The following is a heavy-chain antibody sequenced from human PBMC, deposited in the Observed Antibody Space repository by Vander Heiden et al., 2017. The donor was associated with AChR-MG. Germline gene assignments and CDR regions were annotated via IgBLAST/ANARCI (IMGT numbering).Heavy chain of an antibody. CDR2: ISYEGSNK. V-gene: IGHV3-30-3*01. CDR1: GFSFSSFA. D-gene: IGHD3-10*01. Sequence: VQLVESGRGLAPPGRSLRLSCAASGFSFSSFAMDGVRQAPGKGLEWVAVISYEGSNKYYADSVKGRFTISRDNSKNTLYLQMNSLRAEDTAVYYCARGKQLLWFGELLNNWFDPWGQGTLVTVSS. J-gene: IGHJ5*02. CDR3: ARGKQLLWFGELLNNWFDP.